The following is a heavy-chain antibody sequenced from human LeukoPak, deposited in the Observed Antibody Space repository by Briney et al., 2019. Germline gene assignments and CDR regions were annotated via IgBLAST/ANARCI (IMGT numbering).Heavy chain of an antibody. D-gene: IGHD6-19*01. CDR3: ARVRTGWQWLVLSGGFQH. CDR2: IYYSGST. V-gene: IGHV4-39*07. J-gene: IGHJ1*01. Sequence: SETLSLTCTVSGGSISSSSYYWGWIRQPPGKGLEWIGSIYYSGSTYYNPSLKSRVTISVDTSKNQFSLKLSSVTAADTAVYYCARVRTGWQWLVLSGGFQHWGQGTLVTVSS. CDR1: GGSISSSSYY.